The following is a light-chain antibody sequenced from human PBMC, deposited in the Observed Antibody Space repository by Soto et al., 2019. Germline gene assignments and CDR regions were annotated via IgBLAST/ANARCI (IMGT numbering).Light chain of an antibody. CDR2: AAS. V-gene: IGKV1-39*01. CDR1: QSISSY. J-gene: IGKJ3*01. Sequence: DIQMTQSPPSLSASVGDRVTITCRASQSISSYLNWYQQKPGKAPKLLIYAASSLQSGVPSRFSGSGSGTDFTLTISSLQPEDFATYYCQQSYSTPGTFGPGTKVDIK. CDR3: QQSYSTPGT.